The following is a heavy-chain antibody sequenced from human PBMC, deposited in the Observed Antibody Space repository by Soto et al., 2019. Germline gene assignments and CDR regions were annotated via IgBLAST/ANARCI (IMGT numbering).Heavy chain of an antibody. CDR2: IYYSGST. J-gene: IGHJ3*02. Sequence: PSETLSLTCTVSGGSLSSSSYYWGWIRQPPGKGLEWIGSIYYSGSTYYNPSLKSRVTISVDTSKNQFSLKLSSVTAADTAVYYCARRDCSGGSCYFGVAFDIWGQGTMVTVSS. CDR1: GGSLSSSSYY. CDR3: ARRDCSGGSCYFGVAFDI. V-gene: IGHV4-39*01. D-gene: IGHD2-15*01.